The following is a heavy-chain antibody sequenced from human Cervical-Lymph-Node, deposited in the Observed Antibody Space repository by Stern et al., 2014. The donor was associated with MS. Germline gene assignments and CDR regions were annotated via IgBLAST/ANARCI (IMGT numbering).Heavy chain of an antibody. CDR3: ARQTTAWASDV. D-gene: IGHD1-14*01. V-gene: IGHV5-51*01. J-gene: IGHJ4*02. CDR1: GFKFSIYW. Sequence: EVQLVESGAELIRPGESLKISCKGSGFKFSIYWIAWVRQMPGKGLEWMGIIYPGDSETRYSPSFPGPVTMSDDKSTRTAYLQWSSLNASDTAMYFCARQTTAWASDVWGQGTLVTVSS. CDR2: IYPGDSET.